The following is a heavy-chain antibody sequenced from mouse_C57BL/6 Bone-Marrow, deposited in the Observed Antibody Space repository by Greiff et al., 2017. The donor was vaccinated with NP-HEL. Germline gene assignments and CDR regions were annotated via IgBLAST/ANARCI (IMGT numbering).Heavy chain of an antibody. CDR1: GYAFTNYL. J-gene: IGHJ3*01. Sequence: VKLQESGAELVRPGTSVKVSCKASGYAFTNYLIEWVKQRPGQGLEWIGVINPGSGGTNYNEKFKGKATLTADKSSSTAYMQLSSLTSEDSAVYFCAREDGYYVRFAYWGQGTLVTVSA. CDR2: INPGSGGT. D-gene: IGHD2-3*01. CDR3: AREDGYYVRFAY. V-gene: IGHV1-54*01.